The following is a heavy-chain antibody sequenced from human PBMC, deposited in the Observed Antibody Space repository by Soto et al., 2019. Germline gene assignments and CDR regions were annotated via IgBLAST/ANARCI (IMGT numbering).Heavy chain of an antibody. V-gene: IGHV3-23*01. CDR2: SAGGGSSR. CDR3: VKFRGQAYSYYHMDV. CDR1: GFNFGTYA. J-gene: IGHJ6*03. Sequence: EVPLLESGGGLVQPGGSLRLACAASGFNFGTYAMGWVRQAPGRGREWVSSAGGGSSRYYADSLRGRFTVSRDTSKSTLYLEMSSLRAEDTALYYCVKFRGQAYSYYHMDVWGKGTTVTVSS.